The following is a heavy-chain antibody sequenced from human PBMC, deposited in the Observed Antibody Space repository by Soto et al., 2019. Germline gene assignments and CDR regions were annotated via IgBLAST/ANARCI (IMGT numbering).Heavy chain of an antibody. CDR1: GDSVSSGSFY. J-gene: IGHJ3*02. CDR3: ARGYYYYRSGYPPDI. D-gene: IGHD3-22*01. V-gene: IGHV4-61*01. CDR2: ISYTGST. Sequence: QVQLQGSGPGLVKPSETLSLTCTVSGDSVSSGSFYWSWIRQPPGKGLEWIGYISYTGSTNYNPSLKSRVTISTDTSKSQFSLKLSSVTAADTAVYYCARGYYYYRSGYPPDIWDQGTMVIVSS.